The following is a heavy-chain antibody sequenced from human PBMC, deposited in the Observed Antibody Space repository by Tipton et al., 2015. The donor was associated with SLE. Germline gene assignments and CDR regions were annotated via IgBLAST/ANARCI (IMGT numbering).Heavy chain of an antibody. D-gene: IGHD7-27*01. CDR1: GVSVASTDFS. CDR3: ARDPNGGYGSFDY. Sequence: TLSLTCSVSGVSVASTDFSWVWIRQPPGEGLESIGSIYYSGSTSYNPSLRSRVTISVDTSKNQFSLKLSSVTAADTAVYYCARDPNGGYGSFDYWGQGALVTVSS. CDR2: IYYSGST. V-gene: IGHV4-39*07. J-gene: IGHJ4*02.